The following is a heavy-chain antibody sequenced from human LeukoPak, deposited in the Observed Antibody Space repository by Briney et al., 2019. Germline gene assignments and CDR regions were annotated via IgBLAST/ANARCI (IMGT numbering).Heavy chain of an antibody. J-gene: IGHJ3*02. Sequence: SETLSLTCAVYGGSFSGYYWSWIRQPPGKGLEWIGEINHSGSTNYNPSLKSRVTISVDTSKNQFSLKLSSVTAADTAVYYCHLWFGVRGDFFDIWGQGTMVTVSS. CDR2: INHSGST. V-gene: IGHV4-34*01. CDR3: HLWFGVRGDFFDI. D-gene: IGHD3-10*01. CDR1: GGSFSGYY.